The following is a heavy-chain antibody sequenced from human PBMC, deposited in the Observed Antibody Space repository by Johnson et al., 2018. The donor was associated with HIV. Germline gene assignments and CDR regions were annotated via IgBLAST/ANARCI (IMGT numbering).Heavy chain of an antibody. CDR2: IWPDGSNR. CDR3: ARDPLTVTGSWEAFDF. Sequence: QVHLVESGGGVVQPGTSLRLSCEGSGLSLSAYGLHWVRQAPGKGLEWVAVIWPDGSNRYYSDSVKGRFTISRDNSKNTLYLQMNSLRTEDTAVYYCARDPLTVTGSWEAFDFWGQGTMVTVSS. J-gene: IGHJ3*01. D-gene: IGHD3-9*01. CDR1: GLSLSAYG. V-gene: IGHV3-33*01.